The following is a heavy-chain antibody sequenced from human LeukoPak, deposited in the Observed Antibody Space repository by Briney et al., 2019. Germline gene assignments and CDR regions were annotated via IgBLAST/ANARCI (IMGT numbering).Heavy chain of an antibody. CDR1: GLTFSSYW. CDR2: INSDGSST. D-gene: IGHD6-19*01. Sequence: GGSLRLSCAASGLTFSSYWVHWVRQAPGKGLVWVSRINSDGSSTSYADSVKGRFTISRDNAKNTLYLQMNSLRAEDTAVYYCAKPFSSGWYNGGHNWFDPWGQGTLVTVSS. V-gene: IGHV3-74*01. J-gene: IGHJ5*02. CDR3: AKPFSSGWYNGGHNWFDP.